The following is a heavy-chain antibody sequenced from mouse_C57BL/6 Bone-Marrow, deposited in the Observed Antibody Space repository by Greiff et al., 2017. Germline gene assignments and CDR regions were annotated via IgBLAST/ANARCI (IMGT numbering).Heavy chain of an antibody. Sequence: QVQLQQPGAELVMPGASVKLSCKASGYTFTSYWMHWVKQRPGQGLEWIGEIDPSDSYTNYNQKFKGKSTLTVDKSSSTAYMQLSSLTSEDSAVYYCAREGSWFAYCGQGTLVTVSA. V-gene: IGHV1-69*01. J-gene: IGHJ3*01. CDR3: AREGSWFAY. CDR1: GYTFTSYW. CDR2: IDPSDSYT.